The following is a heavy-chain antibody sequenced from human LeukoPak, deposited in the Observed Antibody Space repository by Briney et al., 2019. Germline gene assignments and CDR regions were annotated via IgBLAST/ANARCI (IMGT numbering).Heavy chain of an antibody. CDR3: AKDVSWNWFDP. V-gene: IGHV3-30*18. Sequence: GGSLRLSCAASGFTFSTYAMHWVRQAPGKGLEWVAVISYDGSNKYYADSVKGRFTISRDNSENTLYLQMNTLRAEDTAVYYCAKDVSWNWFDPWGQGTLVTVSS. J-gene: IGHJ5*02. CDR2: ISYDGSNK. CDR1: GFTFSTYA.